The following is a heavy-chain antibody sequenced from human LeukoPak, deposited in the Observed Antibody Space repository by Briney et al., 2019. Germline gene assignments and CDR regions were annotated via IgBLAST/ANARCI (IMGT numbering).Heavy chain of an antibody. CDR3: ARDGTAAGLYFDL. CDR1: RFTFSDYW. Sequence: GGSLRLSCAVSRFTFSDYWMNWVRQAPGKGLEWVASINQNGAEKSYVDSVKGRFTISRDNPKNSLYLQMSSLRAEGTAVYYCARDGTAAGLYFDLWGQGTLVTVSS. CDR2: INQNGAEK. V-gene: IGHV3-7*01. J-gene: IGHJ4*01. D-gene: IGHD6-13*01.